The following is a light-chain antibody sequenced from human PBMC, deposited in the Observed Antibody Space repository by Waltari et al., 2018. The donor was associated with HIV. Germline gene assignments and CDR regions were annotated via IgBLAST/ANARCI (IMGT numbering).Light chain of an antibody. CDR1: QDISNN. CDR2: DAS. Sequence: DIQMTQSPSSLSASVGDRVPITCQANQDISNNLNWYQQKPGKAPNLLLFDASNLQTGVQAMFSGSGSGTDCTLTISSLQPEEVATYFCQHYKNLPITFGQGTRLEIK. CDR3: QHYKNLPIT. V-gene: IGKV1-33*01. J-gene: IGKJ5*01.